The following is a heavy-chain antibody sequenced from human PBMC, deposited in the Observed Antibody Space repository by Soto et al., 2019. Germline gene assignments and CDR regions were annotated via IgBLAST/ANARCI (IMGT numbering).Heavy chain of an antibody. J-gene: IGHJ4*02. Sequence: GGSLRLSCEASGFALSSFDMSWVRQAPGKGLEWFSAISGSGGTTYYADSVKGRFTISGDNSRNTVYLQMNSLRADDSALYYCAKSRQGYGYYHFDNWGKGTLVTVSS. V-gene: IGHV3-23*01. CDR3: AKSRQGYGYYHFDN. D-gene: IGHD5-18*01. CDR2: ISGSGGTT. CDR1: GFALSSFD.